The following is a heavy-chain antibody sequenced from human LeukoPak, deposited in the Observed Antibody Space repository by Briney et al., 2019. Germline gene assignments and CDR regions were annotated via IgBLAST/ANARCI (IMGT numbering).Heavy chain of an antibody. J-gene: IGHJ6*03. CDR3: AREVVVPAAIHYYYYYYMDV. D-gene: IGHD2-2*01. CDR1: GGSISSSSYY. V-gene: IGHV4-39*07. Sequence: SETLSLTCTVSGGSISSSSYYWGWIRQPPGKGLEWIGSIYYSGSTYYNPSLKSRVTILVDTSKNQFSLKLSSVTAADTAVYYCAREVVVPAAIHYYYYYYMDVWGKGTTVTVPS. CDR2: IYYSGST.